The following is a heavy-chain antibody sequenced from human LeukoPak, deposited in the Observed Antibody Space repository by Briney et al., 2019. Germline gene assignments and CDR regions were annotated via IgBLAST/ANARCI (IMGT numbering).Heavy chain of an antibody. D-gene: IGHD5-12*01. CDR2: VRGSGSST. CDR3: AKDLDIVATIIGN. Sequence: PGGSLRLSCAASGFTFSSYAMSWVRQAPGKGLEWVSGVRGSGSSTYYADSVKGRFTISRDNSKNTLYLQMNSLRAEDTAVYYCAKDLDIVATIIGNWGQGTLVTVSS. V-gene: IGHV3-23*01. CDR1: GFTFSSYA. J-gene: IGHJ4*02.